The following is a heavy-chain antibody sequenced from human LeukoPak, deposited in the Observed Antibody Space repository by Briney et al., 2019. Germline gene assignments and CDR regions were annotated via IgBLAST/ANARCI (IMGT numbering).Heavy chain of an antibody. CDR2: IWYDGSNK. V-gene: IGHV3-33*01. J-gene: IGHJ2*01. CDR1: GFTFSSYG. CDR3: ARGVPGGWYFDL. D-gene: IGHD3-16*01. Sequence: PGGSLRLSCAASGFTFSSYGMHWVRQAPGKGLEWVAVIWYDGSNKYYADSVKGRFTISRDNAENTVNLQIYSLKAEDTAVYFCARGVPGGWYFDLWGRATLVTVSS.